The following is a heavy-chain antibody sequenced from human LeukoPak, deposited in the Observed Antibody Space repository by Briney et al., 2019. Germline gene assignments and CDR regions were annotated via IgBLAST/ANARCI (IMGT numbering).Heavy chain of an antibody. CDR1: GYTFTGYY. Sequence: ASVKVSCKASGYTFTGYYMHWVRQAPGQGLEWMGWINPNSGGTNYAQKFQGRVTMTRDTSISTAYMELSRLRSEDTAVYYCARAFRRYCSSTSCSTLDYWGQGTLVTVSS. CDR2: INPNSGGT. J-gene: IGHJ4*02. D-gene: IGHD2-2*01. V-gene: IGHV1-2*02. CDR3: ARAFRRYCSSTSCSTLDY.